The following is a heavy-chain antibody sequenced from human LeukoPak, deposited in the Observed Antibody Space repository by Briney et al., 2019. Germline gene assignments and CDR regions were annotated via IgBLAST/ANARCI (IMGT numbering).Heavy chain of an antibody. J-gene: IGHJ4*02. CDR2: IYYSGST. V-gene: IGHV4-39*01. CDR3: AGGNFYDSRGHPYHFHF. CDR1: GGSISSSSYY. Sequence: SETLSLTCTVSGGSISSSSYYWGWIRQPPGKGLEWVGTIYYSGSTNYNPSLKSRLTISVDTSKNQFSLRLSSVTAADSAVYYCAGGNFYDSRGHPYHFHFWGQGTLVSVSS. D-gene: IGHD3-22*01.